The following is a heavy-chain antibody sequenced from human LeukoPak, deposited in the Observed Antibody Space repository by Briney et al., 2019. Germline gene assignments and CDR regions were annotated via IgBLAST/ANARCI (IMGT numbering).Heavy chain of an antibody. CDR1: GGFISSSNW. J-gene: IGHJ4*02. Sequence: PSGTLSLTCAVSGGFISSSNWWSWVRQPPGKGLEWIGEIYHSGSTNYNLSLKSRVTISVDKSKNQFSLKLSSVTAADTVVYYCASRYSSSSIDYWGQGTLVTVSS. V-gene: IGHV4-4*02. D-gene: IGHD6-6*01. CDR2: IYHSGST. CDR3: ASRYSSSSIDY.